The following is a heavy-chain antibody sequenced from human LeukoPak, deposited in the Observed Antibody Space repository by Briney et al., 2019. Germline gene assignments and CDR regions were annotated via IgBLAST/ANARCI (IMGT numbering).Heavy chain of an antibody. CDR2: IYHSGST. V-gene: IGHV4-38-2*01. CDR1: GYSISGGYY. D-gene: IGHD3-3*01. Sequence: SETLSLTCAVSGYSISGGYYWGWIRQPPGKGLEWIGSIYHSGSTYYNPSLKSRVTISVDTSKNQFSLKPSSVTAADTAVYYCARRAYYDFWSGFGHAFDIWGQGTMVTVSS. J-gene: IGHJ3*02. CDR3: ARRAYYDFWSGFGHAFDI.